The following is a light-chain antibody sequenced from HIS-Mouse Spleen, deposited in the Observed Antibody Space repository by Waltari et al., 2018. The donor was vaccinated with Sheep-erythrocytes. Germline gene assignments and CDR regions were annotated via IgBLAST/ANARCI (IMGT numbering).Light chain of an antibody. J-gene: IGLJ3*02. Sequence: QSALTQPASVSGSPGQSITIPCTGTSSDVGSYNLVSWYQQTQGKAPNLMIYEGSKRPSGVSNRFSGSKSGNTASLTISGLQAEDEADYYCCSYAGSSTPWVFGGGTKLTVL. CDR2: EGS. CDR3: CSYAGSSTPWV. CDR1: SSDVGSYNL. V-gene: IGLV2-23*01.